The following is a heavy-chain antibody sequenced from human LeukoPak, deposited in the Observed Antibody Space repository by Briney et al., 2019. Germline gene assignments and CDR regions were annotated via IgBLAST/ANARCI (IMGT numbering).Heavy chain of an antibody. J-gene: IGHJ4*02. D-gene: IGHD5-12*01. CDR3: AKYGGYDWRPTDY. CDR1: GFTFSSYA. CDR2: ISGSGGST. Sequence: GGSLRLSCAASGFTFSSYAMSWVRQAPGKGLEWVSAISGSGGSTYYADSVKGRFTISRDNSKNTLYQQMNSLRAEDTAVYYCAKYGGYDWRPTDYWGQGTLVTVSS. V-gene: IGHV3-23*01.